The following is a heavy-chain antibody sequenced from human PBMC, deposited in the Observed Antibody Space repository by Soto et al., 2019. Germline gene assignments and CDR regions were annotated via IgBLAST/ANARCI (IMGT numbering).Heavy chain of an antibody. CDR1: GDSISSLY. Sequence: QVQLQESGPGLVKPSENLSLTCTVSGDSISSLYWSWIRQPPGKGLEWIGYIYYSGSINYNPSLKSRVTISVDPSKSQFSLRLSSVTAADTAVYYCAKSLWDTSGWKADYWGQGTLVSVSS. J-gene: IGHJ4*02. D-gene: IGHD6-19*01. CDR3: AKSLWDTSGWKADY. V-gene: IGHV4-59*01. CDR2: IYYSGSI.